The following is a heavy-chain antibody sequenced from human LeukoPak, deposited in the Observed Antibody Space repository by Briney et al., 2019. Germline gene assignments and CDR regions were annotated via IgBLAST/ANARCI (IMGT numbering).Heavy chain of an antibody. J-gene: IGHJ4*02. Sequence: GGSLRLSCAASGFTFSSYGMNWVRQAPGKGLECVATIKQDGSDKYYLDSVKGRFTISRDNANNSLYLQINSLRAEDTAVYYCARGALGFDYWGQGTLVTVSS. CDR3: ARGALGFDY. D-gene: IGHD3-16*01. CDR1: GFTFSSYG. V-gene: IGHV3-7*01. CDR2: IKQDGSDK.